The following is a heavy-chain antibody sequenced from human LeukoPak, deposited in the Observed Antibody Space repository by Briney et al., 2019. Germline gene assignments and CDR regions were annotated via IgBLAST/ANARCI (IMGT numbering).Heavy chain of an antibody. CDR1: GFTFNTYW. Sequence: GGSLRLSCAASGFTFNTYWMHWVRQAPGKGLVWVSRINSDGSSTSYADSVKGRFTISRDNAKNTLYLQMNSLRAEDTAVYYCVVAGTRRFPDYWGQGTLVTVSS. CDR2: INSDGSST. CDR3: VVAGTRRFPDY. J-gene: IGHJ4*02. V-gene: IGHV3-74*01. D-gene: IGHD6-19*01.